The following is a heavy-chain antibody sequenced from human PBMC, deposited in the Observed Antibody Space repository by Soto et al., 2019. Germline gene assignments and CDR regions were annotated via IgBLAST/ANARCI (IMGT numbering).Heavy chain of an antibody. CDR2: INPNSGDT. CDR1: GYTFTGYY. V-gene: IGHV1-2*02. Sequence: QVQLVQSGAEVKKPGASVKVSCKASGYTFTGYYMHWVRQAPGQGLEWMGWINPNSGDTNYAQKFQGRVTMTRDTSISTAYMELSRLRSDDTAVYYCAREGGGYDYDYWGQGTLVTVSS. CDR3: AREGGGYDYDY. J-gene: IGHJ4*02. D-gene: IGHD5-12*01.